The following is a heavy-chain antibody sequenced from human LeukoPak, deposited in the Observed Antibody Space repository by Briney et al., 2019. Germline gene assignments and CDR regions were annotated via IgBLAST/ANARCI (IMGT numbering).Heavy chain of an antibody. CDR1: GFTFSGSA. Sequence: GSLRLSCAASGFTFSGSAMHWVRQASGKGLEWVGRIRSKANSYATAYAASVKGRFTISRDDSKNTAYLQMNSLRDEDTAVYYCAREVDIPLTTGRANFFDLWGQGTLVTVSS. V-gene: IGHV3-73*01. CDR3: AREVDIPLTTGRANFFDL. J-gene: IGHJ4*02. D-gene: IGHD4-11*01. CDR2: IRSKANSYAT.